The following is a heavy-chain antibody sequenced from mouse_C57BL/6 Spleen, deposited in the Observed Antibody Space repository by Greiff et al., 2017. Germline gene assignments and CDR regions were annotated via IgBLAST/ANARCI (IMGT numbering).Heavy chain of an antibody. Sequence: QVQLQQSGAELAKPGASVKLSCKASGYTFTSYWMHWVKQGPGQGLEWIGYINPSSGYTKYNQKFKDKATLTADKSSSTAYMQLSSLTYEDSAVYYCVPYDYDDYWGQGTTLTVSS. CDR2: INPSSGYT. V-gene: IGHV1-7*01. J-gene: IGHJ2*01. CDR1: GYTFTSYW. CDR3: VPYDYDDY. D-gene: IGHD2-4*01.